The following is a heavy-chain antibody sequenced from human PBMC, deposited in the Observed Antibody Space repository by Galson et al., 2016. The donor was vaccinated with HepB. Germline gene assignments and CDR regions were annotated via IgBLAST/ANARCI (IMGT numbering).Heavy chain of an antibody. Sequence: ETLSLTCSVSGLSLNNYYWCWIRQPPGKGLEWIGHIHSSGSTSYNPSLQGRVTISVDTSKSQFSLNLSSVTAADTAVYYCARGDGYNYYWGQGTLVTVSS. V-gene: IGHV4-59*01. D-gene: IGHD5-24*01. CDR3: ARGDGYNYY. J-gene: IGHJ4*02. CDR2: IHSSGST. CDR1: GLSLNNYY.